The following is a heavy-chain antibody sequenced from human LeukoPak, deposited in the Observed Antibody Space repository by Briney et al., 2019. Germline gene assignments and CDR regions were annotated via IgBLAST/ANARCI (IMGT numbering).Heavy chain of an antibody. J-gene: IGHJ4*02. V-gene: IGHV3-11*05. CDR3: ARAAYCGGDCYYYFDY. CDR2: ISSSSSYT. D-gene: IGHD2-21*02. CDR1: GFTFSDYY. Sequence: GGSLRLSCAASGFTFSDYYMTWIHQAPGKGLEWVSYISSSSSYTNYADSVKGRFTISRDNAKNSLYLQMNSLRAEDTAVYYCARAAYCGGDCYYYFDYWGQGTLVTVSS.